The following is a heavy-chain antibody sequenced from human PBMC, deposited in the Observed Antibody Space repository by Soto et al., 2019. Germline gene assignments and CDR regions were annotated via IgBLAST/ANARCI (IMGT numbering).Heavy chain of an antibody. Sequence: ASVKVSCKPSAYSLISYVLSWERQAPGHGLEWIAWISPYNGNTNYAQKFHGRVTMTTATSTSTAYMELRSVRSDETALYDCERDQSYLSSGYDKPFDYWG. CDR1: AYSLISYV. CDR3: ERDQSYLSSGYDKPFDY. D-gene: IGHD3-22*01. J-gene: IGHJ4*01. CDR2: ISPYNGNT. V-gene: IGHV1-18*04.